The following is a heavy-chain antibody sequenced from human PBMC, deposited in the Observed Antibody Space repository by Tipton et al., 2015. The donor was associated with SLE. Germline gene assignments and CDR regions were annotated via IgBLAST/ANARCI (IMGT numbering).Heavy chain of an antibody. CDR3: AGSRGVGGYYDQAWGMDV. V-gene: IGHV5-51*04. CDR1: GYSFTNYW. CDR2: IYPGDSDT. Sequence: QLVQSGAEVKKPGESLKISCKGSGYSFTNYWIGWVRKMPGKGLAWMGIIYPGDSDTRYSPSFQGQVTISADKPSSTAYLQWRSLKASDTARYYCAGSRGVGGYYDQAWGMDVWGQGTTVTVSS. J-gene: IGHJ6*02. D-gene: IGHD1-26*01.